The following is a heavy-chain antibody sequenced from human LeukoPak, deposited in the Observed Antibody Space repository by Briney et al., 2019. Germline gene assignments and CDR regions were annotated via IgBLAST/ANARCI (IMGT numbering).Heavy chain of an antibody. J-gene: IGHJ4*02. Sequence: SETLSLTCTVSGGTISSSSYYWSWIRQPPGKGLEWIGYIYYSGSTNYNPSLKSRVTISVDTSKNQFSLKLSSVTAADTAVYYCARANSYYYGDLDYWGQGTLVTVSS. V-gene: IGHV4-61*01. D-gene: IGHD4-17*01. CDR2: IYYSGST. CDR3: ARANSYYYGDLDY. CDR1: GGTISSSSYY.